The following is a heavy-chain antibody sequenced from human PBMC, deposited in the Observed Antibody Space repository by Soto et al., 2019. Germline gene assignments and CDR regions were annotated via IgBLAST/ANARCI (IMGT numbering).Heavy chain of an antibody. CDR3: ARDHDLGYCTTTSCYPDY. Sequence: QVHLVESGGGVVQPGRSLRLSCAASRFTFSHYAMHWVRQTPGKGLQWVAIISYDGSNKYYADSVKGRFTISRDNSKNTLYLQANSLIPEDTAIYFCARDHDLGYCTTTSCYPDYWGQGILVTV. CDR1: RFTFSHYA. CDR2: ISYDGSNK. D-gene: IGHD2-2*01. J-gene: IGHJ4*02. V-gene: IGHV3-30-3*01.